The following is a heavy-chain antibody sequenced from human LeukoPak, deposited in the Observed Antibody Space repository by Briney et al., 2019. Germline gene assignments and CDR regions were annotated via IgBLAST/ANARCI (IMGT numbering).Heavy chain of an antibody. V-gene: IGHV3-48*02. CDR2: ISSSTSTI. CDR1: GFTFSSYS. J-gene: IGHJ4*02. CDR3: ARVHGSGSLGY. D-gene: IGHD3-10*01. Sequence: PGGSLRLSCAVSGFTFSSYSMNWVRQAPGKGLEWISYISSSTSTIYYADSVKGRFTISRYNARSSLYLQMNSLRDDDTAVYYCARVHGSGSLGYWGQGTLVTVSS.